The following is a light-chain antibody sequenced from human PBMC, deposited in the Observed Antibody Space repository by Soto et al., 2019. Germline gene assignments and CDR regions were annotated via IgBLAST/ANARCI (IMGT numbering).Light chain of an antibody. CDR2: GAS. V-gene: IGKV3-20*01. J-gene: IGKJ1*01. CDR3: QQYGSSRT. Sequence: ENVLTQSPGTLSLSPGERATLSCRASQSVSSSYLAWYQQKPGQAPRLLIYGASSRATGIPDRFSGSGPGTDFTLTISRLEPEDFAVYYCQQYGSSRTFGQGTKVEIK. CDR1: QSVSSSY.